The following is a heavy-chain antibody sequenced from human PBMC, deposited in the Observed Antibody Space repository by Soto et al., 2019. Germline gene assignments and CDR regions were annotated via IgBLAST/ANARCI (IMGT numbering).Heavy chain of an antibody. CDR3: ARVGSRDAYNYVLDQ. D-gene: IGHD5-18*01. J-gene: IGHJ1*01. CDR1: GRIFSSFP. CDR2: VISASGSV. V-gene: IGHV1-69*06. Sequence: QVQVVQSGAEVKKPGSSVKISCKASGRIFSSFPTSWVRQVPGQGLEWMGGVISASGSVTYAPKFQGRVTMTAVNSAGIGYMELTSLTYEDTAIYYCARVGSRDAYNYVLDQWGLGTMVTVSS.